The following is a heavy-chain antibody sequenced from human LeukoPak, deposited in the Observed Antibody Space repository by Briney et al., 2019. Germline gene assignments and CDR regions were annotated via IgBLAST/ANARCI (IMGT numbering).Heavy chain of an antibody. Sequence: PSETLSLTCTVSGGSISSYYWSWIRQPPGKGLEWIGYIYYSGSTNYNPSLKSRVTISVDTSKNQFSLKLSSVTAADTAVYYCARLVVDYYYYYMDVWGKGTTVTVSS. CDR3: ARLVVDYYYYYMDV. J-gene: IGHJ6*03. D-gene: IGHD3-16*02. V-gene: IGHV4-59*01. CDR2: IYYSGST. CDR1: GGSISSYY.